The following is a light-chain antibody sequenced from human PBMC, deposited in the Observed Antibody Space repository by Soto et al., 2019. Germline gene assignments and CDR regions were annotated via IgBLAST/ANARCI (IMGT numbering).Light chain of an antibody. CDR2: DNS. Sequence: QSVLTQPPSVSGAPGQRVTISCTGSSSNIGAGYDVHWYQQLPGTAPKLLIYDNSNRPSGVPDRFSGSKSGTSASLAITGLQADDEADYSCQSYDSSLTRVFAGGTKLTVL. J-gene: IGLJ2*01. V-gene: IGLV1-40*01. CDR3: QSYDSSLTRV. CDR1: SSNIGAGYD.